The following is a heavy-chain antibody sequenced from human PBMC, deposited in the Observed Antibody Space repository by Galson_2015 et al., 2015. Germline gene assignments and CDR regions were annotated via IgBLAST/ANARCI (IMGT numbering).Heavy chain of an antibody. CDR2: ISSSGGST. CDR1: GFTFSSYA. J-gene: IGHJ4*02. CDR3: AKARGQMSGITMVRGVIIG. Sequence: SLRLSCAASGFTFSSYAMSWVRQAPGKGLEWVSAISSSGGSTYYADSVKGRFTISRDNSKNTLYLQMNSLRAEDTAVYYCAKARGQMSGITMVRGVIIGWGQGTLVTVSS. V-gene: IGHV3-23*01. D-gene: IGHD3-10*01.